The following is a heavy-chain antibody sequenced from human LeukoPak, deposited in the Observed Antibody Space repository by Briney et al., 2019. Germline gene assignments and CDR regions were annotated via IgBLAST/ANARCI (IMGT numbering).Heavy chain of an antibody. CDR3: ARTRYCSSTSCHGGWFDP. D-gene: IGHD2-2*01. CDR1: GYTFTGYY. V-gene: IGHV1-2*02. J-gene: IGHJ5*02. Sequence: ASVKVSCKASGYTFTGYYMHWVRQAPGRGLEWMGWINPNSGGTNYAQKLQGRVTMTTDTSTSTAYMELRSLRSDDTAVFYCARTRYCSSTSCHGGWFDPWGQGTLVTVSS. CDR2: INPNSGGT.